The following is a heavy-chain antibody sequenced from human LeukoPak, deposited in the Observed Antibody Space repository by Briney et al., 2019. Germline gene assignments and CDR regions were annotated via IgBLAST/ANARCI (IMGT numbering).Heavy chain of an antibody. CDR1: EFTFSDYH. Sequence: GGSLRLSCAVSEFTFSDYHMNWIRQAPGKGLEWVSYISTSGSTIYYSDSVKGRFTISRDNTQNSLYLQMNSPRAEDTAVYYCARRIIRRGAGIDYWGQGILVTVSS. D-gene: IGHD3-3*01. V-gene: IGHV3-11*04. CDR3: ARRIIRRGAGIDY. J-gene: IGHJ4*02. CDR2: ISTSGSTI.